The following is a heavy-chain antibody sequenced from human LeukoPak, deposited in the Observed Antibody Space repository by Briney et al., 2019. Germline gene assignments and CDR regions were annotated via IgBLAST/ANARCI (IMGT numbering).Heavy chain of an antibody. CDR2: VDGGGGGT. CDR3: ASLYRDY. Sequence: GGSLRLSCAASGFTLSSYAMTWVRQAPGRGLEWVSSVDGGGGGTYYADSVKGRFTISRDNFKDTLYLQMNSLRAEDTAVYYCASLYRDYWGQGTLVTVSS. J-gene: IGHJ4*02. V-gene: IGHV3-23*01. CDR1: GFTLSSYA. D-gene: IGHD5/OR15-5a*01.